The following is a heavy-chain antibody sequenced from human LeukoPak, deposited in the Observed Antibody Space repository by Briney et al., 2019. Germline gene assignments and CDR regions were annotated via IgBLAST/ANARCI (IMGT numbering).Heavy chain of an antibody. CDR2: INPNSGGT. V-gene: IGHV1-2*02. CDR1: GYTFTGYY. Sequence: ASVKVSCKASGYTFTGYYMHWVRQAPGQGLEWMGWINPNSGGTNYAQKFQGRVTMTRDTSISTAYMELSSLRSEDTAVYYCARAPDNWNAFDIWGQGTMVTVSS. J-gene: IGHJ3*02. D-gene: IGHD1-20*01. CDR3: ARAPDNWNAFDI.